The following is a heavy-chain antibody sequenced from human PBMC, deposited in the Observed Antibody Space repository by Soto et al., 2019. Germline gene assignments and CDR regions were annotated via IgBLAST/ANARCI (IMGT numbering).Heavy chain of an antibody. CDR1: GYTFTSYG. CDR3: ARGFLEWLSPSFDY. D-gene: IGHD3-3*01. J-gene: IGHJ4*02. CDR2: ISAYNGNT. Sequence: QVQLVQSGAEVKKPGASVKVSCKASGYTFTSYGIGGLRQAPGQGPEWMGWISAYNGNTNYAQNLQGRVTMTTDTSTSTTYMELRSLRSDDTAVYYCARGFLEWLSPSFDYWGQGTLVTVSS. V-gene: IGHV1-18*01.